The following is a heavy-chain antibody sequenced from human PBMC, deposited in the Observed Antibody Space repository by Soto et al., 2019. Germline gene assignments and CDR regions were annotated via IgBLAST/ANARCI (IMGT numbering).Heavy chain of an antibody. CDR2: IDAANGKT. CDR1: GYIFTNYA. D-gene: IGHD1-1*01. Sequence: QVQLVQSGAEMKKPGASVKFSCKTSGYIFTNYAIHWVRQAPGQSLEWLGWIDAANGKTEFSQRFQGRVTLTRDTSATTAYTELSSLTSEDTAVYYCARDRTVQLERRGAPDYWGQGTLVTVSS. V-gene: IGHV1-3*01. CDR3: ARDRTVQLERRGAPDY. J-gene: IGHJ4*02.